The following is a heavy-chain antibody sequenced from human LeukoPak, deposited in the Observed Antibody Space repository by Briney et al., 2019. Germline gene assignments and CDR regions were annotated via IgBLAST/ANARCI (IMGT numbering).Heavy chain of an antibody. CDR2: ISSSSSYI. Sequence: GGSLRLSCAASGFTFSSYSMNWVRQAPGKGLEWVSSISSSSSYIYYADSVKGRFTISRDNAKNSLYLQMNSLRAEDTAVYYCARRVAARPIAFDIWGQGTMVTVAS. CDR1: GFTFSSYS. V-gene: IGHV3-21*01. D-gene: IGHD6-6*01. J-gene: IGHJ3*02. CDR3: ARRVAARPIAFDI.